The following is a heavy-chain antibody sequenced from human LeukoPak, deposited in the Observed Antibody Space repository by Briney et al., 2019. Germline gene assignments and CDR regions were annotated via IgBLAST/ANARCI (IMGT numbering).Heavy chain of an antibody. V-gene: IGHV4-34*01. J-gene: IGHJ4*02. CDR2: INHSGST. Sequence: PSETLSLTCAVYGGSFSGYYWSWIRQPPGKGLEWIGEINHSGSTNYNPSLKSRVTISVDTSKNQFSLKLSSVTAADTAVYYCARGERNVDTSSGEVSGPILYFDYWGQGTLVTVSS. D-gene: IGHD5-18*01. CDR1: GGSFSGYY. CDR3: ARGERNVDTSSGEVSGPILYFDY.